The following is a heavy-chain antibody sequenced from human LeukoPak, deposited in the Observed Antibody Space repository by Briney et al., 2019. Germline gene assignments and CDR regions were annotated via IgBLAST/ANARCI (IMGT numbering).Heavy chain of an antibody. CDR3: ARAREMATANFDY. CDR1: GGSFSGYY. V-gene: IGHV4-34*01. J-gene: IGHJ4*02. Sequence: SETLSLTCAVYGGSFSGYYWSWIRQPPGKGLEWIGEINHSGSTNHNPSLKSRVTISVDTSNNQFSLKLSSVTAADTAVYYCARAREMATANFDYWGQGTLVTVSS. D-gene: IGHD5-24*01. CDR2: INHSGST.